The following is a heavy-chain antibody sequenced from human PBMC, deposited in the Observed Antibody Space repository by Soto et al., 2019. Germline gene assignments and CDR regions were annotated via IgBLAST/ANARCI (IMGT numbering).Heavy chain of an antibody. Sequence: GGPLRLSCTASGFSFSDYSMNWVRHAPGKGLEWVSYISSSSGTIHYADSVKGRFTISRDNAKSSLFLHMNSLRAEDTAVYSCARALKKGSNTRLGMDVWGKGTTVTVSS. CDR1: GFSFSDYS. CDR3: ARALKKGSNTRLGMDV. D-gene: IGHD4-4*01. V-gene: IGHV3-48*01. CDR2: ISSSSGTI. J-gene: IGHJ6*03.